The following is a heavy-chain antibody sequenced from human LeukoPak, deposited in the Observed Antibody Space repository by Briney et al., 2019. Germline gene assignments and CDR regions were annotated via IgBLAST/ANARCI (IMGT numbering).Heavy chain of an antibody. Sequence: HPGGSLRLSCAASGFTFSGSAMHWVRQASGKGLEWVGRIRSKANSYATAYAASVKGRFTISRDDSKNTAYLQMNSLKTEDTAVYYCTSPIRTIIDYWGQGTLVTVSS. V-gene: IGHV3-73*01. CDR2: IRSKANSYAT. D-gene: IGHD5-12*01. J-gene: IGHJ4*02. CDR3: TSPIRTIIDY. CDR1: GFTFSGSA.